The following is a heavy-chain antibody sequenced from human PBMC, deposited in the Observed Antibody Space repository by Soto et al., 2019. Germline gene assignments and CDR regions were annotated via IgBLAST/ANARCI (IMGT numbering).Heavy chain of an antibody. J-gene: IGHJ6*02. Sequence: QVQLVQSGAEVKKPGSSVKVSCKASGGTFTTSAISRVRQAPGQGLEWMGGIIPIFSTADYAQKFQGRVTITADESTTTAYMELSSLRSEDTAVYYCARDRPRENYGGNYYYEMDVWGQGTTVTVSS. V-gene: IGHV1-69*12. CDR2: IIPIFSTA. D-gene: IGHD4-17*01. CDR1: GGTFTTSA. CDR3: ARDRPRENYGGNYYYEMDV.